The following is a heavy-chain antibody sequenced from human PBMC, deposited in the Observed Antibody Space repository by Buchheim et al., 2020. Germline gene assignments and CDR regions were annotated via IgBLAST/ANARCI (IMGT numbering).Heavy chain of an antibody. CDR2: TYYASEWQS. CDR1: GDSVSSNSTS. V-gene: IGHV6-1*01. J-gene: IGHJ5*02. Sequence: QVKLQQSGPGLLKPSQTLSLTCAISGDSVSSNSTSWNWIRQSPSRGLEWLARTYYASEWQSDYAALVKSRITVNADTSKNQFSLQLNSVTPEDTAVYYCARQRDQFDPWGQGT. CDR3: ARQRDQFDP.